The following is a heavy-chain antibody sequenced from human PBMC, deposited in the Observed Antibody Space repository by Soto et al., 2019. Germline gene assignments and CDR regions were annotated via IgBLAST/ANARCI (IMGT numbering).Heavy chain of an antibody. Sequence: SETLSLTCTVYGVSISSGCYYLSWIRQHPGKGLEWIGYIYYSGSTYYNPSLKSRVTISVDTSKNQFSLKLASVSAADTAVYYCARAPKVSGSSQTRPDFWGQGTLVTVSS. CDR1: GVSISSGCYY. V-gene: IGHV4-31*03. CDR2: IYYSGST. J-gene: IGHJ4*02. D-gene: IGHD6-6*01. CDR3: ARAPKVSGSSQTRPDF.